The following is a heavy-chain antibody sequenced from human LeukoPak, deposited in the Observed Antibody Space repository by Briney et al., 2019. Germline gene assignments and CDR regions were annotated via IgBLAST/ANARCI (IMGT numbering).Heavy chain of an antibody. CDR3: AKGDTTYYDYVWGSYRSYYFDY. CDR2: ISGSGGST. J-gene: IGHJ4*02. D-gene: IGHD3-16*02. V-gene: IGHV3-23*01. Sequence: GGSLRLSCAAFGFTFSSYAMSWVRQAPGKGLEWVSAISGSGGSTYYADSVKGRFTISRDDSKNTLYLQMNSLRAEDTAVYYCAKGDTTYYDYVWGSYRSYYFDYWGQGTLVTVSS. CDR1: GFTFSSYA.